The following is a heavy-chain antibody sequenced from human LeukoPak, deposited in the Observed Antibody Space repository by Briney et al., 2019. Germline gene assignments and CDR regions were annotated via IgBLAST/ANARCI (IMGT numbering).Heavy chain of an antibody. J-gene: IGHJ6*02. CDR1: GFTFSSYA. CDR2: ISYDGSNK. V-gene: IGHV3-30-3*01. CDR3: ARDYMIVVVYYYYYYGMDV. Sequence: PGGSLRLSCAASGFTFSSYAMHWVRQAPGKGLEWVAVISYDGSNKYYADSVKGRFTISRDNSKNTLYLQMNSLRAEDTAVYYCARDYMIVVVYYYYYYGMDVWGQGTTVTVSS. D-gene: IGHD3-22*01.